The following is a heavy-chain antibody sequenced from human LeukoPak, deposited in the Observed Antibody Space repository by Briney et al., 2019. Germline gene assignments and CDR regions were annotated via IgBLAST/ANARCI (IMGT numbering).Heavy chain of an antibody. V-gene: IGHV4-61*08. Sequence: SETLSLTCTVSGGSVDTIDYYWSWIRQPPGKGLEWIGYMYHTGSSIYSPSLKGRLTISVDTSKNQFSLNLSSMTAADTAVCYCAGDQGGSAHRHAFDIWGQGTLVTVSS. J-gene: IGHJ3*02. CDR3: AGDQGGSAHRHAFDI. CDR2: MYHTGSS. CDR1: GGSVDTIDYY. D-gene: IGHD1-26*01.